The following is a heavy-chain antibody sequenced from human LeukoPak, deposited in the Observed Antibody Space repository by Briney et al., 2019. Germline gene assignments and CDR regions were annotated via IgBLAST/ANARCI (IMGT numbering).Heavy chain of an antibody. V-gene: IGHV3-13*04. Sequence: GGSLRLSCAASGFTFRRYDMHWVRQVTGKGLEWVSTIGTAGDTYYPGSVKGRFTISRDNSKNTLYLQMNSLRAEDTAVYYCARGGYSGSYYFDYWGQGTLVTVSS. CDR1: GFTFRRYD. CDR2: IGTAGDT. D-gene: IGHD1-26*01. J-gene: IGHJ4*02. CDR3: ARGGYSGSYYFDY.